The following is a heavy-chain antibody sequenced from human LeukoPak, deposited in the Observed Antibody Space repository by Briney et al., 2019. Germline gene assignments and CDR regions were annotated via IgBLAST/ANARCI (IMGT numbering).Heavy chain of an antibody. CDR2: ISAYNGNT. J-gene: IGHJ5*02. V-gene: IGHV1-18*01. CDR3: ARVLGADTYYYDSSGYIPNWFDP. CDR1: GYTSTSYG. D-gene: IGHD3-22*01. Sequence: ASVKVSCKASGYTSTSYGISWVRQAPGQGLEWMGWISAYNGNTNYAQKLQGRVTMTTDTSTSTAYMELRSLRSDDTAVYYCARVLGADTYYYDSSGYIPNWFDPWGQGTLVTVSS.